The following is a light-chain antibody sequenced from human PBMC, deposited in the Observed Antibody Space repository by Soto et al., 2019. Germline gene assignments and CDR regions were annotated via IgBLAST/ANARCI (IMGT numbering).Light chain of an antibody. Sequence: QAVVTQPPSVSGAPGQRVTISCTGSSSNIGAGYDVHWYQQLPGTAPKLLIYGNSTRPSGVPDRFSGSKSGTSASLAITGLQAEDEADYYCQSYDSSLSGWVVFGGGTKLTVL. J-gene: IGLJ2*01. V-gene: IGLV1-40*01. CDR1: SSNIGAGYD. CDR2: GNS. CDR3: QSYDSSLSGWVV.